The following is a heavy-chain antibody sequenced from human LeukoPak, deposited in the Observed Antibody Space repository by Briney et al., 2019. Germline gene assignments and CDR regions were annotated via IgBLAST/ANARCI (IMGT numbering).Heavy chain of an antibody. J-gene: IGHJ4*02. CDR3: ARLDGYSSGWYYFDY. CDR1: GYTFTSYD. CDR2: MNPNSGNT. V-gene: IGHV1-8*01. Sequence: ASVKVSCKASGYTFTSYDINWVRQATGQGLEWMGWMNPNSGNTGYAQKLQGRLTMTTDTSTSTAYMELRSLRSDDTAVYYCARLDGYSSGWYYFDYWGQGTLVTVSS. D-gene: IGHD6-19*01.